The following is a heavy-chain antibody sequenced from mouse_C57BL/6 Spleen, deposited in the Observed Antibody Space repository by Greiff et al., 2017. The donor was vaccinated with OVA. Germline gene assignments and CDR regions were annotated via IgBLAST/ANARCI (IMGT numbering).Heavy chain of an antibody. CDR3: ASGLGAWFAY. V-gene: IGHV1-75*01. D-gene: IGHD4-1*01. J-gene: IGHJ3*01. CDR1: GYTFTDYY. CDR2: IFPGSGST. Sequence: VKLQESGPELVKPGASVKISCKASGYTFTDYYINWVKQRPGQGLAWIGWIFPGSGSTYYNAKFKGTATLTVDKSSSTAYILLSSLTSDDSAVYFCASGLGAWFAYWGQGTLVTVSA.